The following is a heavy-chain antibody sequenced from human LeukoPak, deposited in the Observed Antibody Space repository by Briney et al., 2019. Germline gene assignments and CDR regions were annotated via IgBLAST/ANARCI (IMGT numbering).Heavy chain of an antibody. CDR3: ARDGGLAAAGTLDY. CDR1: GFTFDTYS. Sequence: GGSPRLSCAASGFTFDTYSMNWVRQAPGKGLEWVSFISSSSTYIYYADSVKGRFTISRDNAKNSLYLQMKSLTAEDTAVYYCARDGGLAAAGTLDYWGRGTLVTVSS. CDR2: ISSSSTYI. V-gene: IGHV3-21*01. D-gene: IGHD6-13*01. J-gene: IGHJ4*02.